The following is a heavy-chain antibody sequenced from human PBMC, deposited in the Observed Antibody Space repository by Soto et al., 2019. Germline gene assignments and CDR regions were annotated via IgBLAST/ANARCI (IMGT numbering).Heavy chain of an antibody. J-gene: IGHJ6*02. CDR2: IYPGDSDT. V-gene: IGHV5-51*01. CDR3: RSSTSCYADSCVDV. D-gene: IGHD2-2*01. CDR1: GYSFTSYW. Sequence: GESPKISWNGPGYSFTSYWIGWVRQMPGNGLEWRGIIYPGDSDTRYSPSFQGQVTISADTSISTAYLLWSRLKASDTAMYYCRSSTSCYADSCVDVWGQGSMVTVSS.